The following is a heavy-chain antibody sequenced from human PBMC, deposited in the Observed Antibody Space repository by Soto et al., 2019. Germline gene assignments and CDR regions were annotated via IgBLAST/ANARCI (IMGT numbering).Heavy chain of an antibody. D-gene: IGHD3-3*01. CDR3: ARFFGNAFDV. Sequence: QLQLQESGPGLVKPSETLSLTCSVSGGSISTDSYNWDWIRQSPGKGLEWIGTIYYDGTPSYNPSLKSQVTISVDTSRNHFSLKGKSVTAADTAMYYCARFFGNAFDVWGQGTMVKVSS. V-gene: IGHV4-39*02. CDR2: IYYDGTP. J-gene: IGHJ3*01. CDR1: GGSISTDSYN.